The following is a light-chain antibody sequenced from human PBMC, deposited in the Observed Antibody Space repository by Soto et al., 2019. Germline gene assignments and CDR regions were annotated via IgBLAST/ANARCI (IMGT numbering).Light chain of an antibody. CDR3: AAWDDSLNGLNYV. V-gene: IGLV1-44*01. Sequence: QSVLTQPPSPSGTPGQRVTISCSGSSSNIGSNTVNWYQQLPGTAPKLLIYSNNQRPSGVPDRFSGSKSGTSASLAISGLQSEDEAYYYCAAWDDSLNGLNYVFGTG. CDR2: SNN. J-gene: IGLJ1*01. CDR1: SSNIGSNT.